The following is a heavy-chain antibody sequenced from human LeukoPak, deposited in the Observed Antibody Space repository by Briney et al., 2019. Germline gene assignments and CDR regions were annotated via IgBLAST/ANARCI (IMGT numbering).Heavy chain of an antibody. V-gene: IGHV4-59*01. CDR1: GGSISTYF. Sequence: SETLSLTCTVSGGSISTYFWSWIRQPPGKGLEWIGYIYNSGGTKYNPSLKSRLTISVDTSKNQFSLNLSSVTAADTAVYYCARDSVLLSADYWGQGTLVTVSS. CDR2: IYNSGGT. D-gene: IGHD3-16*01. CDR3: ARDSVLLSADY. J-gene: IGHJ4*02.